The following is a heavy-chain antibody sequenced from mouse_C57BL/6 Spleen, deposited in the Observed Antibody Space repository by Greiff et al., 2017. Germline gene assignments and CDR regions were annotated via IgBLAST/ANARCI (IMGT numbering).Heavy chain of an antibody. Sequence: EVQGVESGGGLVKPGGSLKLSCAASGFTFSDYGMHWVRQAPEKGLEWVAYISSGSSTIYYADTVKGRFTISRDNAKNTLFLQTTSLRSEDTAMYYCARWDYDYPAWFAYWGQGTLVTVSA. CDR3: ARWDYDYPAWFAY. CDR2: ISSGSSTI. V-gene: IGHV5-17*01. CDR1: GFTFSDYG. D-gene: IGHD2-4*01. J-gene: IGHJ3*01.